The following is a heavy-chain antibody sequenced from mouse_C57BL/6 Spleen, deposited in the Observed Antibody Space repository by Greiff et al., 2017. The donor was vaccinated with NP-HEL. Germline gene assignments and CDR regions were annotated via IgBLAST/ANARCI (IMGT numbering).Heavy chain of an antibody. J-gene: IGHJ3*01. V-gene: IGHV3-1*01. CDR1: GYSITSGYD. CDR2: ISYSGST. Sequence: DVHLVESGPGMVKPSQSLSLTCTVTGYSITSGYDWHWIRHFPGNKLEWMGYISYSGSTNYNPSLKSRISITHDTSKNHFFLKLNSVTTEDTATYYCARGSYSNYFAYWGQGTLVTVSA. D-gene: IGHD2-5*01. CDR3: ARGSYSNYFAY.